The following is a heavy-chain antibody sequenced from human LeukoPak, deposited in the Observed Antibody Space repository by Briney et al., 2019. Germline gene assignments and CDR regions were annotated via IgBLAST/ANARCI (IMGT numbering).Heavy chain of an antibody. Sequence: GGSLRLSCAASGFTFSDYYMSWIRQAPGKGLEWVSYISSSGSTIYYADSVKGRFTISRDNAKNSLYLQMSSLRAEDTAVYYCARAFFTMIVVVTHAFDIWGQGTMVTVSS. CDR1: GFTFSDYY. CDR2: ISSSGSTI. CDR3: ARAFFTMIVVVTHAFDI. V-gene: IGHV3-11*01. D-gene: IGHD3-22*01. J-gene: IGHJ3*02.